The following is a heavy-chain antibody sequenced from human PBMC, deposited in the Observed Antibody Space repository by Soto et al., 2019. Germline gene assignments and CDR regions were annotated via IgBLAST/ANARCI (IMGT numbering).Heavy chain of an antibody. CDR2: IYYSGST. J-gene: IGHJ4*02. D-gene: IGHD6-19*01. Sequence: SETLSLTCTVSGGSISSYYWSWIRQPPGKGLEWIGYIYYSGSTNYNPSLKSRVTISVDTSKNQFSLKLSSVTAADTAVYYCARAPSGSKQKRFDDWGQGTLVTVSS. CDR1: GGSISSYY. CDR3: ARAPSGSKQKRFDD. V-gene: IGHV4-59*01.